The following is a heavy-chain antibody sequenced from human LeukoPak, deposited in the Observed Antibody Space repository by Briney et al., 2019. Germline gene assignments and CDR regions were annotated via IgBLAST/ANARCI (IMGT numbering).Heavy chain of an antibody. V-gene: IGHV3-23*01. J-gene: IGHJ5*02. Sequence: GGSLRLSCAASGFTFSSYAMSWVRQAPGKGLEWVSAISGSGGSTYYADSVKGRFTISRDNSKNTLYLQMNSLRAEDTTVYYCAKDQNVVVPAAGCRFDPWGQGTLVTVSS. D-gene: IGHD2-2*01. CDR2: ISGSGGST. CDR3: AKDQNVVVPAAGCRFDP. CDR1: GFTFSSYA.